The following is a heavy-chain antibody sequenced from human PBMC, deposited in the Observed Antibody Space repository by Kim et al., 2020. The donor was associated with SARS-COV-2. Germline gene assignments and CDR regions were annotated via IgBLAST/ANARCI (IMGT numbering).Heavy chain of an antibody. D-gene: IGHD3-22*01. Sequence: GGSLRLSCAASGFTFSNVWMSWVRQAPGKGLEWVGRIKSKTDGGTTDYAAPVKGRFTISRDDSKNTLYLQMNSLKTEDTAVYYCTTVPNYYDSSGYRYWGQGTLVTVSS. V-gene: IGHV3-15*01. CDR2: IKSKTDGGTT. CDR3: TTVPNYYDSSGYRY. CDR1: GFTFSNVW. J-gene: IGHJ4*02.